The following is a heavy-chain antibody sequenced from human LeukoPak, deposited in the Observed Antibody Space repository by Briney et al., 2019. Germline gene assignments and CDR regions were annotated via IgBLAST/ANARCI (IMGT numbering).Heavy chain of an antibody. J-gene: IGHJ3*02. CDR3: AAGPHCTNGVCYGAFDI. CDR2: INSSGGST. Sequence: AASVKVSCKASGYTFTSYYMHWVRQAPGHGLEWMGIINSSGGSTSYAQKFQGRVTMTRDTPTSTVYMELSSLRSEDTAVYYCAAGPHCTNGVCYGAFDIWGQGTMVTVSS. CDR1: GYTFTSYY. D-gene: IGHD2-8*01. V-gene: IGHV1-46*01.